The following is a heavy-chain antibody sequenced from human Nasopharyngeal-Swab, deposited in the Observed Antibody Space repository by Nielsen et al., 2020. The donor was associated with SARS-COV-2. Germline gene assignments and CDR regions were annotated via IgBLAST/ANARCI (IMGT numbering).Heavy chain of an antibody. J-gene: IGHJ4*02. CDR1: GFTFSNYW. D-gene: IGHD4-23*01. Sequence: GESLKISCAASGFTFSNYWIHWVRQAPGKGLEWVAVIWYDGSNKYYADSVKGRFTISRDNSKNTVYLQMNSLRAEDTAVYYCAAAPSGDYGGYWGQGTLVTVSS. CDR2: IWYDGSNK. V-gene: IGHV3-33*08. CDR3: AAAPSGDYGGY.